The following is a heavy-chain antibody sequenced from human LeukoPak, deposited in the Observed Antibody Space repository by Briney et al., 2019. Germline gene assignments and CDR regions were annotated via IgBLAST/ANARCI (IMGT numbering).Heavy chain of an antibody. CDR1: GYTFTRYG. J-gene: IGHJ5*02. CDR2: ISVYNGNT. D-gene: IGHD2-21*02. Sequence: PLASVKVSCKTSGYTFTRYGINWVRQAPGQGLEWMGWISVYNGNTNYAQKLQGRVTMTADTSTRTAYMELRDLRSDDTAVYCCARGSSMTDANWFDPWGQGTLVTVSS. V-gene: IGHV1-18*01. CDR3: ARGSSMTDANWFDP.